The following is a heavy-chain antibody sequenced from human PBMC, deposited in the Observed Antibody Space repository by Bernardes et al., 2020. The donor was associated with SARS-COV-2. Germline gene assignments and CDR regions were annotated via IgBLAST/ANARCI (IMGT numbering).Heavy chain of an antibody. CDR2: INPNSGGT. V-gene: IGHV1-2*02. CDR3: AKGGPGVTGDAFDV. CDR1: AYAFTGYY. J-gene: IGHJ3*01. Sequence: ASVKVSCKAFAYAFTGYYIDWVRQAPGQGLEWMGWINPNSGGTNYAQKFQGRVTMTRDTSISTAYMELNRLTSDDTAVYYCAKGGPGVTGDAFDVWGHGTMVTVSS. D-gene: IGHD2-8*01.